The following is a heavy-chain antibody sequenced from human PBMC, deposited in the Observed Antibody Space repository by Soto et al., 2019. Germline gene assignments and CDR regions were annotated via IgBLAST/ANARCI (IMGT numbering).Heavy chain of an antibody. CDR3: ARVARFRGDFDY. D-gene: IGHD3-16*01. J-gene: IGHJ4*02. V-gene: IGHV4-59*01. Sequence: SETLSLTCTVSGGSISSYYWSWIRQPPGKGLEWIGYIYYSGSTNYNPSLKSRVTISVDTSKNQFSLKLSSVTAADTAVYYCARVARFRGDFDYWGQGTLVTVSS. CDR2: IYYSGST. CDR1: GGSISSYY.